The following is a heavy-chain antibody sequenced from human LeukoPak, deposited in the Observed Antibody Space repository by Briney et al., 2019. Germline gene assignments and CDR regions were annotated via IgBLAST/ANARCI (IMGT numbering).Heavy chain of an antibody. V-gene: IGHV1-2*02. CDR1: GYTFTGYY. CDR2: INPNSGGT. J-gene: IGHJ5*02. CDR3: ARDDISAAGLRFDP. D-gene: IGHD6-13*01. Sequence: ASVKVSCKASGYTFTGYYIHWVRKALGQGLEWRGWINPNSGGTIYAQKFQGRVTMTRDTSISTAYMELSRLRSDDTAVYYCARDDISAAGLRFDPWGQGTLVTVSS.